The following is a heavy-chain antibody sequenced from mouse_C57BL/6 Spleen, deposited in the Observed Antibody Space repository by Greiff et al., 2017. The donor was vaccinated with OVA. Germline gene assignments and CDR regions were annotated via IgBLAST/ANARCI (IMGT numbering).Heavy chain of an antibody. J-gene: IGHJ2*01. CDR2: IYPGDGDT. D-gene: IGHD4-1*01. Sequence: VQLQQSGAELVRPGASVKISCKASGYAFTSYWMNWVKQRPGQGLEWIGQIYPGDGDTNYNGKFKGKATLTADKSSSTAYMQLSSLLSEDSAVYFCARGDWGHYFDYWGQGTTLTVSS. CDR1: GYAFTSYW. CDR3: ARGDWGHYFDY. V-gene: IGHV1-80*01.